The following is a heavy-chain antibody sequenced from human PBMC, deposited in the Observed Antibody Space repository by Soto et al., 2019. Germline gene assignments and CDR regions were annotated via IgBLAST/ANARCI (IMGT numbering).Heavy chain of an antibody. Sequence: QVQLVQSGAEVKKPGASVKVSCKASGHTFTSYYMHWVRQAPGQGLEWMGIINPSGGSTSYAQKCQGRVTRTRDTSTSTFYMELSSLRSEDTAVYYCARDPSNSSSSSIDYWVQGTLVTVFS. J-gene: IGHJ4*02. CDR3: ARDPSNSSSSSIDY. CDR1: GHTFTSYY. D-gene: IGHD6-6*01. CDR2: INPSGGST. V-gene: IGHV1-46*01.